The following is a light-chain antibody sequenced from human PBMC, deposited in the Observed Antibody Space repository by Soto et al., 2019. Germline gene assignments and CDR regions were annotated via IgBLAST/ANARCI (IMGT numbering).Light chain of an antibody. V-gene: IGKV1-5*01. J-gene: IGKJ1*01. Sequence: DIQMTQSPSSLSASVGDRITITCRASQIIDTWLAWYQQKPGKAPKLLIYDASTLEGGVPSRFRGSGSGTEFTLTINNLQTDDFATYYCQHYNSFSLTFGPRTKVDI. CDR3: QHYNSFSLT. CDR2: DAS. CDR1: QIIDTW.